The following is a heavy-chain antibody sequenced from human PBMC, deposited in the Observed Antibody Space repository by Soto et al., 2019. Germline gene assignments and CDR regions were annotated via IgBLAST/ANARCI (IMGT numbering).Heavy chain of an antibody. Sequence: GGSLRLSCAASGFTFNNYAMTWVRQAPGKGLQWVSSISGGAETTYYADSVKGRFTISRDDSKNTLFLQMNSLRAEDTAVYYCVKDDRILGRRYFDLWGRGTLVTVSS. V-gene: IGHV3-23*01. J-gene: IGHJ2*01. CDR1: GFTFNNYA. CDR3: VKDDRILGRRYFDL. D-gene: IGHD2-15*01. CDR2: ISGGAETT.